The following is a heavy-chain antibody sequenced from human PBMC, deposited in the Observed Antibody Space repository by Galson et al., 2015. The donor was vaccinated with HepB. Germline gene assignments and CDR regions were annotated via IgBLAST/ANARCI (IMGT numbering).Heavy chain of an antibody. V-gene: IGHV2-70*11. J-gene: IGHJ4*02. D-gene: IGHD6-13*01. Sequence: PALVKPTQTLTLTCTFSGFSLSTSGMCVSWIRQPPGQALEWLARIDWDDAKYSSTSLKTSLTISKDTSKNQVVLTMTNVDPVDTATYYCARMSRGRIAAAGPHPPPFDYWGQGTLVTVSS. CDR3: ARMSRGRIAAAGPHPPPFDY. CDR1: GFSLSTSGMC. CDR2: IDWDDAK.